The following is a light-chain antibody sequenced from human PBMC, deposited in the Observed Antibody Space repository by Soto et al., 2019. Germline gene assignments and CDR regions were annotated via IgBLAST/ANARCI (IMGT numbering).Light chain of an antibody. CDR1: QSISSN. Sequence: EIVLTQSPATLSASPGERATLSCRASQSISSNFAWYKQKPGQAPRLLGSGASTSATGVPARFSGSGSGTEFTLTISSLQSEDFAVYYCKQYNNWPTFTFGPGTNVDV. V-gene: IGKV3-15*01. CDR3: KQYNNWPTFT. J-gene: IGKJ3*01. CDR2: GAS.